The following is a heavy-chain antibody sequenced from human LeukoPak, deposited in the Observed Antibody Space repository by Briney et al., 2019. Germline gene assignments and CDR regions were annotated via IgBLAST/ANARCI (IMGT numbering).Heavy chain of an antibody. Sequence: SETLSLTCAVYGGSFSGYYWSWIRQPPGKGLEWIGEINHSGSTNYNPSLKSRVTMSVDTSKNQFSLKLTSVTAADTALYYCARDGTIYAWSSAYYYYYMDVWGKGTTVTVSS. CDR1: GGSFSGYY. CDR3: ARDGTIYAWSSAYYYYYMDV. CDR2: INHSGST. D-gene: IGHD3-9*01. J-gene: IGHJ6*03. V-gene: IGHV4-34*01.